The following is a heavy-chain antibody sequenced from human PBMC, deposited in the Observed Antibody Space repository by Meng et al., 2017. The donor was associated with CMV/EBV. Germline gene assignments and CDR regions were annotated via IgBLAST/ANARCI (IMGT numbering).Heavy chain of an antibody. CDR3: VRDGVGATTGFDY. Sequence: SETLSLTCAVYGGSFSGYYWSWIRQPPGKGLEWIGEINHSGSTNYNPSLKSRVTISVDTSKNQSSLKLSSVTAADTAVYYCVRDGVGATTGFDYWGQGTLVTVSS. CDR2: INHSGST. D-gene: IGHD1-26*01. J-gene: IGHJ4*02. CDR1: GGSFSGYY. V-gene: IGHV4-34*01.